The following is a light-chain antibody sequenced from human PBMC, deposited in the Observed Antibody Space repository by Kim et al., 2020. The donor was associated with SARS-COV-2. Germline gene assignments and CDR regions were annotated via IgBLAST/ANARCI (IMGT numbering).Light chain of an antibody. CDR1: QVIRNY. CDR3: KKYSIVPPYSFT. V-gene: IGKV1-27*01. J-gene: IGKJ4*02. Sequence: IQMTQSPSSLSASVGDRVTITCRASQVIRNYLAWYQQKPGTVPKLLIYGTSTLQSGVPSRFSGSGSGTDFTLTISSLQPEDVATYYCKKYSIVPPYSFTFGGGTKVDIK. CDR2: GTS.